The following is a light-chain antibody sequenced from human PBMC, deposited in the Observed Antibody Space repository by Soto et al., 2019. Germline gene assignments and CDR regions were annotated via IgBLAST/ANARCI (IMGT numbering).Light chain of an antibody. CDR2: AAS. CDR3: QQYDDWPET. J-gene: IGKJ1*01. V-gene: IGKV3-15*01. Sequence: EIVMTQSPATLSVSPGERATLSCRASQGVSTNLAWYQQKRGQAPRLLIYAASTRATGIPARFSGSGSGTEFTLTISSLQSGDFAVYYCQQYDDWPETFGPGTKVEIK. CDR1: QGVSTN.